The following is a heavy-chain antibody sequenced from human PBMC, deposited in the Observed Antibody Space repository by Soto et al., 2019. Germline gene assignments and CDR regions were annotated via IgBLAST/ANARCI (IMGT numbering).Heavy chain of an antibody. CDR1: GGTFSSYT. CDR3: ARDLDIVVTTTPAY. CDR2: IIPILGIA. V-gene: IGHV1-69*08. Sequence: QVQLVQSGAEVKKPGSSVKVSCKASGGTFSSYTISWVRQAPGQGLEWMGRIIPILGIANYAQKFQGRVTITADKSTSTAYMELSSLRSEDTAVYYCARDLDIVVTTTPAYWGQGTLVTVSS. J-gene: IGHJ4*02. D-gene: IGHD5-12*01.